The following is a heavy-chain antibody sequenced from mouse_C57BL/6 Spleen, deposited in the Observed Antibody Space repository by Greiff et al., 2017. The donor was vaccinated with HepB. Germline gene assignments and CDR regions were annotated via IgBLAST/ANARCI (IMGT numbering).Heavy chain of an antibody. J-gene: IGHJ2*01. V-gene: IGHV1-59*01. CDR3: ARALRSYYFGC. D-gene: IGHD1-1*01. CDR1: GYTFTSYW. CDR2: IDPSDSYT. Sequence: VQLQQPGAELVRPGTSVKLSCKASGYTFTSYWMHWVKQRPGQGLEWIGVIDPSDSYTNYNQKFKGKATLTVDTSSSTAYMQRSSLTSADSAVYYGARALRSYYFGCWGQCATLTVSS.